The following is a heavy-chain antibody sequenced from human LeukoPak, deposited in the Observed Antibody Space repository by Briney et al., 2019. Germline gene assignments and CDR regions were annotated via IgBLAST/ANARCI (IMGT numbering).Heavy chain of an antibody. D-gene: IGHD3-3*01. CDR1: GGSFSGYY. Sequence: SETLSLTCAVYGGSFSGYYWSWIRQPPGKGLEWIGEINHSGSTNYDPSLKSRVTISVDTSKNQFSLKLSSVTAADTAVYYCARNYDFWSGYYERLGYYYGMDVWGQGTTVTVSS. CDR2: INHSGST. V-gene: IGHV4-34*01. J-gene: IGHJ6*02. CDR3: ARNYDFWSGYYERLGYYYGMDV.